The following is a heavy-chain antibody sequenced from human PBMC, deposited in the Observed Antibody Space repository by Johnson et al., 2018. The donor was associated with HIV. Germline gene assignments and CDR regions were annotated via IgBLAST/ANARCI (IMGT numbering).Heavy chain of an antibody. J-gene: IGHJ3*02. D-gene: IGHD1-1*01. CDR3: ARRSGYAFDI. CDR1: GFTFSSYG. Sequence: QVQLVESGGGVVQPGGSLRLSCAASGFTFSSYGMHWVRQTPGKGLEWVAFTRFDGSKKYYVDSVKGRFTISRDNAKNSLYLQMNSLRAEDTAVYYCARRSGYAFDIWGQGTMVTVSS. CDR2: TRFDGSKK. V-gene: IGHV3-30*02.